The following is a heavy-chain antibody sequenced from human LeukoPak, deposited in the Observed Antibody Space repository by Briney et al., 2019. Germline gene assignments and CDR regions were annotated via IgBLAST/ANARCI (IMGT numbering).Heavy chain of an antibody. J-gene: IGHJ4*02. CDR2: ITSSSDSI. CDR1: GFTFSDYS. CDR3: SSESRY. Sequence: GGSLRLSCAASGFTFSDYSMNWVRQAQGKGLEWVSWITSSSDSIYYADSVKGRFTISRDNAKNSLYLQMNSLRDEDTAVYYCSSESRYWGQGTLVTVSS. V-gene: IGHV3-48*02. D-gene: IGHD3-22*01.